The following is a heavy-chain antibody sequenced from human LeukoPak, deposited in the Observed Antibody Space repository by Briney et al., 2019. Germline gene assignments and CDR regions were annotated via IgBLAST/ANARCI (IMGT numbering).Heavy chain of an antibody. Sequence: GGSLRLSCAASGFTVSSNYMSWVRQAPGKGLEWVSVIYSGGSTYYADSVKGRFTISRDNSKNTLYLQMNSLRAEDTAVYYCAREVRCSSTSCSPADYFDYWGQGTLVTVS. J-gene: IGHJ4*02. V-gene: IGHV3-53*01. CDR3: AREVRCSSTSCSPADYFDY. CDR1: GFTVSSNY. CDR2: IYSGGST. D-gene: IGHD2-2*01.